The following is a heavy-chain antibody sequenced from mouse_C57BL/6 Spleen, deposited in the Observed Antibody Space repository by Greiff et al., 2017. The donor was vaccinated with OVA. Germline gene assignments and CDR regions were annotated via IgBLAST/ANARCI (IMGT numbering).Heavy chain of an antibody. CDR3: AVNWDWYFDV. Sequence: SFSPFPLSSLPFFQHLPFQLLSFISRIHPSYTDTNYNQQFKGKATLTVDKSSSTAYMQLSSLTSEDSAVYYWAVNWDWYFDVWGTGTTVTVSS. CDR1: FSPFPLSS. D-gene: IGHD4-1*01. J-gene: IGHJ1*03. V-gene: IGHV1-74*01. CDR2: IHPSYTDT.